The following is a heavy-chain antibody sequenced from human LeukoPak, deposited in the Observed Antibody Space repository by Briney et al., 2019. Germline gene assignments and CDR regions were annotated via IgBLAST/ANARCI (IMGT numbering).Heavy chain of an antibody. CDR3: ARRGSGYYY. CDR2: INHSGST. D-gene: IGHD3-22*01. J-gene: IGHJ4*02. Sequence: PSETLSLTCAVYGGSFSGYYWSWIRQPPGKGLEWIGEINHSGSTNYNPSLKSRVTISVDTSKNQFSLKLSSVTAADTAVYYCARRGSGYYYWGQGTLVTVSS. V-gene: IGHV4-34*01. CDR1: GGSFSGYY.